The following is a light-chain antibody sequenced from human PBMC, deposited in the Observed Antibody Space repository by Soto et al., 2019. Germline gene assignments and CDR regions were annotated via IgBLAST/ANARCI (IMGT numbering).Light chain of an antibody. CDR3: HHPGT. J-gene: IGKJ4*01. Sequence: ELGLTQSPGTLSLSPGERATLSCRASQSVSSTYLAWRRPKPGQAPRLLIYGASSRATGIPDMFRGSGSGTDFTLTINRLEPEDFAVSSCHHPGTFGGGTKVPIK. CDR2: GAS. CDR1: QSVSSTY. V-gene: IGKV3-20*01.